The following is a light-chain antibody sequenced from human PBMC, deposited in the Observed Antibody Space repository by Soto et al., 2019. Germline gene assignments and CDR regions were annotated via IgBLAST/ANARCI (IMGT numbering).Light chain of an antibody. CDR1: SSNIGAGYD. CDR2: GNS. Sequence: QLVLTQPPSVSGAPGQRVTMSCTGSSSNIGAGYDVHWYQQLPGAAPKLLIYGNSIRPSGVPDRFSGSKSGTSASLAITGLQAEDEADYYCQSYDSSLSVWVFGGGTKLTVL. V-gene: IGLV1-40*01. CDR3: QSYDSSLSVWV. J-gene: IGLJ3*02.